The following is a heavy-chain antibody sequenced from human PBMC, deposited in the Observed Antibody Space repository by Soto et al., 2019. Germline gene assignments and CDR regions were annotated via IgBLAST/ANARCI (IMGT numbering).Heavy chain of an antibody. CDR1: GFTFSSYG. Sequence: QVQLVESGGGVVQPGRSLRLSCAASGFTFSSYGMHWVRQAPGKGLEWVAVIWYDGSNKYYADSVKGRFTISRDNSKNTLYLQMNSLRADDTAVYYCARDSDIVVVTATISYYFDYWGQGTLVTVSS. CDR2: IWYDGSNK. V-gene: IGHV3-33*01. CDR3: ARDSDIVVVTATISYYFDY. D-gene: IGHD2-21*02. J-gene: IGHJ4*02.